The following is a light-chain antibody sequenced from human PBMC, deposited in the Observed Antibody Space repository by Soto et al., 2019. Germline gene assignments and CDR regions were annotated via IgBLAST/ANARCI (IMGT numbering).Light chain of an antibody. V-gene: IGLV1-47*01. CDR2: RNN. J-gene: IGLJ3*02. CDR3: AAWDDGVGGPA. CDR1: NSNIGNKN. Sequence: QSVLTQPPSASGTPGQRVTISCSGSNSNIGNKNVYWCQQLQRTAPKLLMYRNNHRPSGVPDRFSGSKSGTSASLAISGLRSEDEADYYCAAWDDGVGGPAFGGGTKVTVL.